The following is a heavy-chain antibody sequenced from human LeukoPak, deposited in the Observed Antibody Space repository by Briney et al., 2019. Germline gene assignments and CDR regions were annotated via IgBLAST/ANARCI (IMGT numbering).Heavy chain of an antibody. J-gene: IGHJ4*02. Sequence: SETLSLTCTVSGGSIRSSYYYWGWIRQPPGKGLEWIGNIFYSGSTYYSPSLKSRVSISVDTSKNQFSLKLSPVTATDTAVYYCARQQQQLAASLDCWGQGTLVTVSS. CDR3: ARQQQQLAASLDC. V-gene: IGHV4-39*01. CDR2: IFYSGST. CDR1: GGSIRSSYYY. D-gene: IGHD6-13*01.